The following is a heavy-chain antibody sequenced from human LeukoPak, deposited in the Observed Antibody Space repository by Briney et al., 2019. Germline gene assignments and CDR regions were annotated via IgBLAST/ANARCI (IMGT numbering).Heavy chain of an antibody. CDR1: GFTFSSYA. CDR2: ISYDGSNK. D-gene: IGHD6-19*01. V-gene: IGHV3-30-3*01. Sequence: GGSLRLSCAASGFTFSSYAMPWVRQAPGKGLEWVAVISYDGSNKYYADSVKGRFTISRDNSKNTLYLQMNSLRAEDTAVYYCARVGDDSSGTATFGIWGQGTMVTVSS. CDR3: ARVGDDSSGTATFGI. J-gene: IGHJ3*02.